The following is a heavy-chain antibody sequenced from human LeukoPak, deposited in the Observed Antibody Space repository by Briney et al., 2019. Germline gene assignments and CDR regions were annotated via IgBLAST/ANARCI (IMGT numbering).Heavy chain of an antibody. D-gene: IGHD4/OR15-4a*01. CDR1: GGSIGSSNW. CDR3: ARARANYGPRDNWFDP. V-gene: IGHV4-4*02. Sequence: SETLSLTCAVSGGSIGSSNWWTWVGQLPGKGLEWIGEIYHSERTNYNPSLKSRVTISVDKYKTQFSLKLSSVTAADTAVYYCARARANYGPRDNWFDPWGQGTLVTVSS. CDR2: IYHSERT. J-gene: IGHJ5*02.